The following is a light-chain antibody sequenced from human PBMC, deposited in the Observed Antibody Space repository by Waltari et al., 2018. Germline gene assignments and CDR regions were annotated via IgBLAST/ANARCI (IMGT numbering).Light chain of an antibody. CDR3: QQYSDWPYT. V-gene: IGKV3-15*01. J-gene: IGKJ2*01. Sequence: EIVLTQSPTSLSVSPGEGTTLSCRASQSVSNNSAWYQQKPGQAPRLLVYDASTRATGFPARFSGSGSGTEFTLTISSLQSEDFAVYYCQQYSDWPYTFGQGTKVGIK. CDR2: DAS. CDR1: QSVSNN.